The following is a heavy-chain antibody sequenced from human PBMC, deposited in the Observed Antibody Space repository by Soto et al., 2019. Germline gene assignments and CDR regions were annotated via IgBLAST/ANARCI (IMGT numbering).Heavy chain of an antibody. V-gene: IGHV1-69*01. Sequence: QVQLVQSGAEVKKPGSSVKVSCKASGGTFSSYAISWVRQAPGQGLEWMGGIIPIFGTANYAQKFQGRVTITADESTSTAYMERSSLRSEDTAVYYCARALDYYDSSGRIYYFDYWGQGTLVTVSS. J-gene: IGHJ4*02. D-gene: IGHD3-22*01. CDR3: ARALDYYDSSGRIYYFDY. CDR1: GGTFSSYA. CDR2: IIPIFGTA.